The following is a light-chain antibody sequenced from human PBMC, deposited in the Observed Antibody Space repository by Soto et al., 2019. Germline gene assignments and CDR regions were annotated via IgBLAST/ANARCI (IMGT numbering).Light chain of an antibody. CDR1: QSISSY. CDR3: QHSYSTPSFT. V-gene: IGKV1-39*01. Sequence: DIQMTQSPSSLSASVGDRVTITCRASQSISSYLNWYQQKPGKAPKLLIYAASSLQSGVPSRFSGSGYGTDFTLTISSLQPEDFATYYCQHSYSTPSFTFGPGTKVDIK. CDR2: AAS. J-gene: IGKJ3*01.